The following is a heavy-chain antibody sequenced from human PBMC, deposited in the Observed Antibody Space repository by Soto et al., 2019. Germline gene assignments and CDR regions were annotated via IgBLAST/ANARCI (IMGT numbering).Heavy chain of an antibody. CDR1: GFTFSSYA. Sequence: GGSLRLSCAASGFTFSSYAMSWVRQAPGKGLEWVSAISGSGGSTYYADSVKGRFTISRDNSKNTLYLQMNSLRAEDTAVYYCAKLQQQLVHFNWFDHWGQGTLVTVSS. CDR2: ISGSGGST. D-gene: IGHD6-13*01. J-gene: IGHJ5*02. CDR3: AKLQQQLVHFNWFDH. V-gene: IGHV3-23*01.